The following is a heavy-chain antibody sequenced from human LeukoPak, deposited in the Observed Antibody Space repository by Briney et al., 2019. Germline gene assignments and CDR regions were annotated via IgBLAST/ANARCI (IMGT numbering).Heavy chain of an antibody. J-gene: IGHJ4*02. V-gene: IGHV1-69*13. CDR3: ARAVVITQGFDY. CDR1: GYTFTSYG. CDR2: IIPIFGTA. D-gene: IGHD3-22*01. Sequence: ASVKVSCKASGYTFTSYGISWVRQAPGQGLEWMGGIIPIFGTANYAQKFQGRVTITADESTSTAYMELSSLRSEDTAVYYCARAVVITQGFDYWGQGTLVTVSS.